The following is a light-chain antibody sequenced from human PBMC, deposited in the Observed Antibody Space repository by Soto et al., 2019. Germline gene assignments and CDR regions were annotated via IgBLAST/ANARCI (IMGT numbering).Light chain of an antibody. V-gene: IGKV3-20*01. Sequence: EVVLTQSPVTLSLSPGERATLSCRASQSFRGLLAWYQQRPGQAPRLLIFGASNRATGIPDRFSGSGSGTDFSLTISRLEPEDFAVYYCQQYGSSPITFGQGTRLENK. CDR3: QQYGSSPIT. J-gene: IGKJ5*01. CDR1: QSFRGL. CDR2: GAS.